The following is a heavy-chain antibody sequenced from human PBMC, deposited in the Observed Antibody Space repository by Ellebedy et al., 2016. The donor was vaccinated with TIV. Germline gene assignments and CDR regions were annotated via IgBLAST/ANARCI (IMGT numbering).Heavy chain of an antibody. V-gene: IGHV3-30-3*01. Sequence: GGSLRLXCAASGFTFSTYAMHWVRQAPGKGLEWVAVISYDGSNKYYADSVKGRFTISRDNSKNTLYLQINSLRAEDTAIYYCATGPSNRNWVPYYFDYWGQGALVTVSS. D-gene: IGHD1-14*01. CDR3: ATGPSNRNWVPYYFDY. J-gene: IGHJ4*02. CDR1: GFTFSTYA. CDR2: ISYDGSNK.